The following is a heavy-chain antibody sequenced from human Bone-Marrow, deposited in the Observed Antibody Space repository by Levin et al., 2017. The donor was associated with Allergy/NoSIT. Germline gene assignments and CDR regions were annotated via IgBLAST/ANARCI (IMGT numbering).Heavy chain of an antibody. J-gene: IGHJ4*02. CDR1: GFTFNIEY. V-gene: IGHV3-7*01. Sequence: GESLKISCAASGFTFNIEYMSWVRQSPGKGLEWVAKIKTDGSGGEYVDSVKGRFTISRDNAKRSLYLQLNSLRVEDTAVYYCARDIWWSFDQWGQGTVVTVSS. D-gene: IGHD2-21*01. CDR3: ARDIWWSFDQ. CDR2: IKTDGSGG.